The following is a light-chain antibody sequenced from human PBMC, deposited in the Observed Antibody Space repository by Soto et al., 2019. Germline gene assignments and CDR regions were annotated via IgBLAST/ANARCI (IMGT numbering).Light chain of an antibody. CDR1: SFNIGAEYD. J-gene: IGLJ1*01. CDR3: QSYDSSLTTFV. V-gene: IGLV1-40*01. CDR2: GDN. Sequence: QSVLTHPPSVSGAPGQRVAISCTGSSFNIGAEYDVHCYQQLPGTAPKRLIYGDNNRPSRVPDRFSGSKSGTSASLAIPGLQPEDEADYYCQSYDSSLTTFVFGTGTKVTVL.